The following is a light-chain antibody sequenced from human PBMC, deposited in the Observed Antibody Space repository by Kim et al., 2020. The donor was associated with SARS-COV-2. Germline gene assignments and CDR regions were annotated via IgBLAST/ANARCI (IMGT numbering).Light chain of an antibody. V-gene: IGKV3-11*01. CDR3: QHRINRLT. CDR1: QSVSVY. CDR2: DVS. Sequence: EIVLTQSPATLSLSPGDRATLSCRASQSVSVYVAWYQQKPGQPPRLLIYDVSKRATDIPARFSGGGSGTDFTLTISSLEPEDFAVYYCQHRINRLTFGQGTRLEIK. J-gene: IGKJ5*01.